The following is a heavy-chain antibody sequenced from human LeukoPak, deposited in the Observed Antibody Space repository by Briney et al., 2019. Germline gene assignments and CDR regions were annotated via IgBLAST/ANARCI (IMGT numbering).Heavy chain of an antibody. J-gene: IGHJ5*02. D-gene: IGHD4-17*01. Sequence: SETLSLTCPVPGYSISSGYYWGWIRQPPGKGLEWIGSIYHSGSTYYNPSLKSRVTISVDTSKNQFSLKLTSVTAADTAVYYCARDTVTGFDHWGQGTLVTVSS. CDR3: ARDTVTGFDH. V-gene: IGHV4-38-2*02. CDR2: IYHSGST. CDR1: GYSISSGYY.